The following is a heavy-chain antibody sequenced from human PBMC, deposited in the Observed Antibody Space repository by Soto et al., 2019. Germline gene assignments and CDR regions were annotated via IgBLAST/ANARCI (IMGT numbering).Heavy chain of an antibody. V-gene: IGHV4-31*03. Sequence: SETLSLTCTVSGGSISSGDYYWSWIRQHPGKGLEWIGYIYYSGSTYYNPSLKSRVAISVDTSKNQFSLKLSSVTAADTAVYYCARVIADYDILTDSYYXDYWGQGTLVTVSS. J-gene: IGHJ4*02. CDR3: ARVIADYDILTDSYYXDY. D-gene: IGHD3-9*01. CDR1: GGSISSGDYY. CDR2: IYYSGST.